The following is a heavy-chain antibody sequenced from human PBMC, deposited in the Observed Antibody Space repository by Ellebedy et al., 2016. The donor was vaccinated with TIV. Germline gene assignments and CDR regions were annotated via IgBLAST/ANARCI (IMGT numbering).Heavy chain of an antibody. V-gene: IGHV4-4*07. CDR2: IYTSGST. D-gene: IGHD2-2*01. J-gene: IGHJ5*02. CDR3: AAGWVPAAPLQP. Sequence: MPSETLSLTCTLSGGSISSYYWSWNRQPDGKGLEWLRSIYTSGSTNSNPPLKSRVTMSVDTSKNQFSLKLSSVTAADTAVYYCAAGWVPAAPLQPWGQGTLVTVSS. CDR1: GGSISSYY.